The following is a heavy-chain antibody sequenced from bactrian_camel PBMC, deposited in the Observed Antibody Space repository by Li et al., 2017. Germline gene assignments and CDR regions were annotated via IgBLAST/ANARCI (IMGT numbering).Heavy chain of an antibody. J-gene: IGHJ6*01. D-gene: IGHD4*01. CDR3: AAGYTDHCYCNDSDPTQSPSEADFDW. Sequence: HVQLVESGGGSVQTGGSLRLSCEYSGYTHTTYCMVWFRQAPGMKREWVAAIDTTGSASYADSVKGRFTISRDNAKKILYLQMNSLKADDTAMYYCAAGYTDHCYCNDSDPTQSPSEADFDWWGQGTQVTVS. CDR2: IDTTGSA. V-gene: IGHV3S53*01. CDR1: GYTHTTYC.